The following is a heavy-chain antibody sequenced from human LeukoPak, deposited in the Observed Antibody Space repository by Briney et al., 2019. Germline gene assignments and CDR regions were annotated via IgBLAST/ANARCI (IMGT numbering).Heavy chain of an antibody. CDR2: IWYDGSNK. Sequence: GGSLRLSCAASGFTFSSYGMQWVRQAPGKWLDWVAGIWYDGSNKNYADSVKGRFTISRDNSKNTLFLQMNSLRAEDTAVYYCGRVYCGGNCYSPPLPDYWGQGTLVTVSA. V-gene: IGHV3-33*01. CDR1: GFTFSSYG. D-gene: IGHD2-21*02. CDR3: GRVYCGGNCYSPPLPDY. J-gene: IGHJ4*02.